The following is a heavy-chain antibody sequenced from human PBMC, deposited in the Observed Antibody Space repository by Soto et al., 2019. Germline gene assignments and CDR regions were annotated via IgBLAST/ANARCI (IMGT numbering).Heavy chain of an antibody. CDR2: IYYNGST. Sequence: QVQLQESGPGLVKPSQTLSLTCTVSGGSISSGGYYWSWIRQHTGKGLEWIGYIYYNGSTYYNPSLKSRVTLSVDTSKNQFSLKLSSVTAADTAVYYCARWPSTDYSLLGWFDPWGQGILVTVSS. J-gene: IGHJ5*02. D-gene: IGHD4-4*01. CDR3: ARWPSTDYSLLGWFDP. CDR1: GGSISSGGYY. V-gene: IGHV4-31*03.